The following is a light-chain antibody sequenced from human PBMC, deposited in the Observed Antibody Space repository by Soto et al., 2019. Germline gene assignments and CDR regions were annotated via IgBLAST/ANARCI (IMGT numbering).Light chain of an antibody. J-gene: IGKJ4*01. CDR3: QQYDSYPLT. CDR1: QSISIW. V-gene: IGKV1-5*03. Sequence: DIQMTKAPYTLSASVGDRVTITCRASQSISIWLAWYQQKPGRAPKFLIYKASDLENGVPSRFSGSGSGTEFALTISSLQPDDFATYYCQQYDSYPLTFGGRTMV. CDR2: KAS.